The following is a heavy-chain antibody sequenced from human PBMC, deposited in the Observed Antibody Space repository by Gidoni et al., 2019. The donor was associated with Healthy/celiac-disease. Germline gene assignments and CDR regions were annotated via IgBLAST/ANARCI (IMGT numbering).Heavy chain of an antibody. J-gene: IGHJ4*02. CDR3: AREGGYSYGIVDY. Sequence: QVQLQESGPGLVKPSQPLSLTCTVSGGSISSGSYYWSWIRQPAGKGLEWIGRIYTSGSTNYNPSLKSRVTISVDTSKNQFSLKLSFVTAADTAVYYCAREGGYSYGIVDYWGQGTLVTVSS. V-gene: IGHV4-61*02. CDR2: IYTSGST. D-gene: IGHD5-18*01. CDR1: GGSISSGSYY.